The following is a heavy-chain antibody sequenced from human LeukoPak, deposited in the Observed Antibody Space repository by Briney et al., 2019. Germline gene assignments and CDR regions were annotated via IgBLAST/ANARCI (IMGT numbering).Heavy chain of an antibody. CDR3: ARVRRIAAAGTGYFQH. Sequence: ASVKVSCKASGYTFTGYYMHWVRQAPGQGLEWMGWINPNSGGTNYAQKFQGRVTMTRDTSISTAYMELSRLRSDDTAVSYCARVRRIAAAGTGYFQHWGQGTLVTVSS. J-gene: IGHJ1*01. CDR2: INPNSGGT. V-gene: IGHV1-2*02. CDR1: GYTFTGYY. D-gene: IGHD6-13*01.